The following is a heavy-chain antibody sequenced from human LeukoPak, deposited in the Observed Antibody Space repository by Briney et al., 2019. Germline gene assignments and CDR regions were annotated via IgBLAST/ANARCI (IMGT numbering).Heavy chain of an antibody. CDR3: ARSHYDSSGYRGAFDI. CDR1: GYTFTRNY. D-gene: IGHD3-22*01. V-gene: IGHV1-46*01. J-gene: IGHJ3*02. Sequence: ASVKVSCKASGYTFTRNYMHWVRQAPGQGLEWMGIINPRGGSTTYAQKFQGRLTMTRDTSTSTVYMELSSLRSEDTAVYNCARSHYDSSGYRGAFDIWGQGTMVTVSS. CDR2: INPRGGST.